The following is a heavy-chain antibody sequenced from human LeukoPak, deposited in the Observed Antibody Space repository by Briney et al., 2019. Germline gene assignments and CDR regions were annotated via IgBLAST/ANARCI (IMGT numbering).Heavy chain of an antibody. CDR3: AKSRGPYCSSGSCFLDY. CDR2: IYYSGST. Sequence: SETLSLTCTVSGDSISTYYWSWIRQPPGKGLEWIGYIYYSGSTNYNPSLKSRVTISVDTSKNQFSLKLISVTAADTAVYYCAKSRGPYCSSGSCFLDYWGQGTLVTVSS. D-gene: IGHD2-15*01. CDR1: GDSISTYY. V-gene: IGHV4-59*03. J-gene: IGHJ4*02.